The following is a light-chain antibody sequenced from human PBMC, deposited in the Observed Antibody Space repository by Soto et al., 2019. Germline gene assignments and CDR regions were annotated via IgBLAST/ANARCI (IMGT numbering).Light chain of an antibody. J-gene: IGLJ2*01. V-gene: IGLV2-11*01. CDR1: SSDVGGYNF. CDR3: CSYAGSYTL. CDR2: DVS. Sequence: QPVLTQPRSVSGSPGQSVTISCTGTSSDVGGYNFVSWYQQHPGKAPKLMIYDVSERPSGVPDRFSGSKSGNTASLTISGLQAEDEADYYCCSYAGSYTLFGGGTKLTVL.